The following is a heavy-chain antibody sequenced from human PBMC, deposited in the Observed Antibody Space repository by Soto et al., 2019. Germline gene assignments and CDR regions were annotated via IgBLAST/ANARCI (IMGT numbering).Heavy chain of an antibody. Sequence: GSGPTLVNPAQTLTLTCTFSGFSLTTSGMCVSWIRQPPGKALERLALIDWDDDKYYSTSLKTRLTISKDTSKNQVALKVTNLGPLDTATYYCARTSTVRGLTKLVYYYAMDVWGQGTTVTVSS. CDR1: GFSLTTSGMC. CDR2: IDWDDDK. CDR3: ARTSTVRGLTKLVYYYAMDV. D-gene: IGHD3-10*01. V-gene: IGHV2-70*01. J-gene: IGHJ6*02.